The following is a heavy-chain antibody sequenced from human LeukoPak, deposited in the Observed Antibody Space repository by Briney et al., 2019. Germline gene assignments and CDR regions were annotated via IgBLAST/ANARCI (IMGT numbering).Heavy chain of an antibody. CDR1: GSSFTNYW. CDR2: IYPGDSDT. Sequence: GESLQISCQGSGSSFTNYWIGWVHQLPGKGLEWMGIIYPGDSDTRYSPSFQGQVTISADKSISTAYLQWSSLKASDTAMYYCARRHPYYYYYMDVWGKGTTVTVSS. J-gene: IGHJ6*03. CDR3: ARRHPYYYYYMDV. V-gene: IGHV5-51*07.